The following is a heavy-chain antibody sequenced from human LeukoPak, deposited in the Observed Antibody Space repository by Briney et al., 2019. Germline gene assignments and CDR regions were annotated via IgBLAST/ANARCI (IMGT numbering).Heavy chain of an antibody. J-gene: IGHJ4*02. V-gene: IGHV3-23*01. Sequence: PGGSLRLSCAASGFTFSSYGMSWVRQAPGKGLEWVSAISGSGGSTYYADSVKGRFTISRDNSKSTLYLQMNSLRAEDTAVYYCARGGYYDSSGYLFDYWGQGTLVTVSS. CDR2: ISGSGGST. CDR3: ARGGYYDSSGYLFDY. CDR1: GFTFSSYG. D-gene: IGHD3-22*01.